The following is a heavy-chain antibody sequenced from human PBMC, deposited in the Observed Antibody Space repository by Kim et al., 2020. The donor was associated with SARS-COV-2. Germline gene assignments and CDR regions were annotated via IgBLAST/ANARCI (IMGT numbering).Heavy chain of an antibody. D-gene: IGHD3-22*01. CDR1: GDSITSGTYY. Sequence: SETLSLTCIVSGDSITSGTYYWGWIRQPPGKGLEWIGTIFWSGNTRYNPSLESRVTISVDTAQNQFYLNLNSMAAADTAIYYCARHAPSYDSGGSYPYFCDHWGQGTLVSVSS. CDR3: ARHAPSYDSGGSYPYFCDH. CDR2: IFWSGNT. V-gene: IGHV4-39*01. J-gene: IGHJ4*02.